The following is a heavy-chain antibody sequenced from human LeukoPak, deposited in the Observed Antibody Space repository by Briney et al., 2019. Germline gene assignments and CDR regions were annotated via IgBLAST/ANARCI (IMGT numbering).Heavy chain of an antibody. D-gene: IGHD2-2*01. CDR3: ARGRGGIVVAQRPREFDP. CDR2: IYYSGST. Sequence: SQTLSLTCTVSGGSISSGDYYWSWIRQPPGKGLEWIGYIYYSGSTYYNPSLKSRVTISVDTSKNQFSLKLSSVTAADTAVYYCARGRGGIVVAQRPREFDPWGQGTLVTVSS. V-gene: IGHV4-30-4*01. CDR1: GGSISSGDYY. J-gene: IGHJ5*02.